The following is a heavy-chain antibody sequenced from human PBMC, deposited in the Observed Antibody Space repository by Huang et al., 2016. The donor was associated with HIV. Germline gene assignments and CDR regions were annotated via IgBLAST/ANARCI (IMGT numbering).Heavy chain of an antibody. CDR1: GGSFSGHY. CDR3: ARMFKYDSGGYWGNDAFDI. V-gene: IGHV4-34*02. Sequence: QVQLQQWGAELLKPSETLSLTCAVSGGSFSGHYWTWIRQPPGRGREWIGEISDRGSTTYNPSLKSRVTISGDTSQSQFSLKLNSVTAADTAIYYCARMFKYDSGGYWGNDAFDIWGQGTMVTVSS. D-gene: IGHD3-22*01. J-gene: IGHJ3*02. CDR2: ISDRGST.